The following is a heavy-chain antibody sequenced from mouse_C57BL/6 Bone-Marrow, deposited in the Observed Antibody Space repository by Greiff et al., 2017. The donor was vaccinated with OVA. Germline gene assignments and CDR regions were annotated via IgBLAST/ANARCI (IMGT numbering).Heavy chain of an antibody. CDR2: INPYNGGT. V-gene: IGHV1-19*01. CDR1: GYTFTDYY. Sequence: VQLQQSGPVLVKPGASVKMSCKASGYTFTDYYMNWVKQSHGKSLEWIGVINPYNGGTSYNQKFKGKATLTVDKSSSPAYMELNSLTSEDSAVYYCARREGNWAWCAYWGQGSLGTVSA. J-gene: IGHJ3*01. D-gene: IGHD4-1*01. CDR3: ARREGNWAWCAY.